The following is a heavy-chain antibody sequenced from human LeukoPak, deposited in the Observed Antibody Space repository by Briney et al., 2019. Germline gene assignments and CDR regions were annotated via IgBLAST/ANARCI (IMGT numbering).Heavy chain of an antibody. Sequence: GGSLRLSCAASGFTFSSYGMSWVRQAPEKGLEWVSGISGSGGSTYYADSVKGRFTISRDNFKDTLYLQMNSLRAEDTAVYYCVKDSDELIAAVYNWFDPWSQGTQVTVSS. CDR1: GFTFSSYG. CDR3: VKDSDELIAAVYNWFDP. V-gene: IGHV3-23*01. D-gene: IGHD6-13*01. J-gene: IGHJ5*02. CDR2: ISGSGGST.